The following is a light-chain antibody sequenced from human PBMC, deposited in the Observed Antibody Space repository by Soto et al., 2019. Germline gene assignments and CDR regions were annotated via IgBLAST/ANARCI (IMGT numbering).Light chain of an antibody. V-gene: IGKV1-39*01. J-gene: IGKJ3*01. Sequence: DIQMTQSPSSLSASVGDRVTITCRASQSISSYLNWYQQKPGKAPKLLIYAASSLQSGVPSRFSGSGSGTDFTLTNSSLQPEDFATYYCQQSYSTSEFTFGPGTKVDIK. CDR2: AAS. CDR3: QQSYSTSEFT. CDR1: QSISSY.